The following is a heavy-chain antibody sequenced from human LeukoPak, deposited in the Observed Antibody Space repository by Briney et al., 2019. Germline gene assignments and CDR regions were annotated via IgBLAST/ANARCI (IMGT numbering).Heavy chain of an antibody. CDR1: GYTFTSHY. J-gene: IGHJ6*02. CDR2: INPSGGHT. Sequence: ASVKVSCKASGYTFTSHYIHWVRQAPGQGLEWMGIINPSGGHTTYARKFQGRVTMTRDTSTSTVYMELSSLTSEDTAVYYCARDQGGTTAHGLDVWGQGTTATVSS. V-gene: IGHV1-46*01. D-gene: IGHD1-1*01. CDR3: ARDQGGTTAHGLDV.